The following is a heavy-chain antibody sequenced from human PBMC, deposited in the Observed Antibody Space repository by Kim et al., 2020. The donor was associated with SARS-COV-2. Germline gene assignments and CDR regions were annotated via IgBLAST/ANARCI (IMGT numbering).Heavy chain of an antibody. CDR2: IDGSGART. J-gene: IGHJ3*02. CDR1: GFTFSRSA. V-gene: IGHV3-23*01. Sequence: GGSLRLSCAASGFTFSRSAMSWVRQPPGKGLEWVSAIDGSGARTYYADSVKGRFTISRDNSKNTLYLQMNSLRADDTALYYCAKDRPGGDAFDIWGQGT. CDR3: AKDRPGGDAFDI. D-gene: IGHD3-16*01.